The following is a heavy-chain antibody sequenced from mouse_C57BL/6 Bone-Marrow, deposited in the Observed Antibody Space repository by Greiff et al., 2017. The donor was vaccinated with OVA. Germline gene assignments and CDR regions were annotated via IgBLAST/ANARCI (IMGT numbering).Heavy chain of an antibody. CDR1: GFNIKDDY. V-gene: IGHV14-4*01. J-gene: IGHJ2*01. CDR2: IDPENGDT. CDR3: PTYRY. Sequence: VQLQQSGAELVRPGASVKLSCTASGFNIKDDYMHWVKERPEQGLEWIGWIDPENGDTKYASKFKGKATITADTSSKPVYLHLSSLSSEDPAVYFCPTYRYWGQGTTLTVSS.